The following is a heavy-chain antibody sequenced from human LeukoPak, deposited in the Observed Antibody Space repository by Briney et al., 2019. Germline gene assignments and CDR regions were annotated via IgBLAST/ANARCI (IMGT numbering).Heavy chain of an antibody. V-gene: IGHV3-7*01. D-gene: IGHD6-19*01. CDR3: PRQRGSGCLDY. CDR2: IKQDGSGT. CDR1: RFTLSNYS. Sequence: GGSLRLSCAASRFTLSNYSMSWVRQAPEKGLEWVSNIKQDGSGTYYVDSVKGRFTISRDNAKNSLSLQMNSLRAEDTAVYYCPRQRGSGCLDYWGQGTLVTVSS. J-gene: IGHJ4*02.